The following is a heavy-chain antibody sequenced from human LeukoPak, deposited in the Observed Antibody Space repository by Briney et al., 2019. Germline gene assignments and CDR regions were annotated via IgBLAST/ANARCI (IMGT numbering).Heavy chain of an antibody. CDR2: INPNNGGT. D-gene: IGHD3-3*01. CDR1: GYTFTDYY. Sequence: ASVKVSCKTSGYTFTDYYMHWVRQAPGQGLEWMTWINPNNGGTDSAQRFQGRVTMTRDTSISTVYMELSRLRFDDTAVYYCARGAGRVLWSGFDIWGQGTVVTVSS. V-gene: IGHV1-2*02. J-gene: IGHJ3*02. CDR3: ARGAGRVLWSGFDI.